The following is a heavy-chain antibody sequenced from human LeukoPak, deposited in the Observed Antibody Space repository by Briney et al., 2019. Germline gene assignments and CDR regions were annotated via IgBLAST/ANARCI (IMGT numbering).Heavy chain of an antibody. V-gene: IGHV1-2*02. CDR3: ARVIYAREDAFDI. Sequence: ASVKVSCKASGYTFTGYYMHWVRQAPGQGLEWMGWINPNSGGTNYAQKFQGRVTMTRDTSISTAYMELSRLRSDDTAVYYCARVIYAREDAFDIWGQGTMVTVSS. D-gene: IGHD5/OR15-5a*01. CDR2: INPNSGGT. J-gene: IGHJ3*02. CDR1: GYTFTGYY.